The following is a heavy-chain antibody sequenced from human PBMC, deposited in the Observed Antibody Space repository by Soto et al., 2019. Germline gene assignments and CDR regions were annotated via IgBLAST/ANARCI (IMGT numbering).Heavy chain of an antibody. CDR2: IYDSGST. V-gene: IGHV4-59*08. CDR3: ARHGGRYCSGGTCYIYWHFDL. D-gene: IGHD2-15*01. CDR1: VGSLSTYY. Sequence: QVQLQESGPGLVKPSETLSLTCTVSVGSLSTYYWSWIRQPPGKGLEWIGEIYDSGSTDYHLSLKRRVTISVGTSKNQFSLKLSSVTAADTAVYYCARHGGRYCSGGTCYIYWHFDLWGRGTLVTVSS. J-gene: IGHJ2*01.